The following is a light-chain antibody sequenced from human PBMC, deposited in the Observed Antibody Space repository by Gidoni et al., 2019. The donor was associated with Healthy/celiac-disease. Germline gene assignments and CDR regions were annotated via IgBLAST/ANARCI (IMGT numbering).Light chain of an antibody. CDR2: GAS. Sequence: EIVLTQSPGTLSLSPGERATLSCRASQSGSTSYLAWYQQKTGQAPRLLIYGASSRATGIPDRFSGSGSGTDFTLTISRLEPEDFAVYYCQQYGSSTLTFGPGTKVDIK. CDR3: QQYGSSTLT. V-gene: IGKV3-20*01. CDR1: QSGSTSY. J-gene: IGKJ3*01.